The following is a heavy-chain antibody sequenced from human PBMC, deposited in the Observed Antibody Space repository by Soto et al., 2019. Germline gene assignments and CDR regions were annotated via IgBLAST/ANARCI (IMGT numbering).Heavy chain of an antibody. D-gene: IGHD2-15*01. Sequence: ASVKVSCKASGYTFTSYGISWVRQAPGQGLEWMGWISAYNGNTNYAQKLQGRVTMTTDTSTSTAYMELRGLRSDDTAVYYCARDSGCSGGSCYPYYYYGMDVWGQGTTVTVSS. J-gene: IGHJ6*02. CDR1: GYTFTSYG. CDR2: ISAYNGNT. V-gene: IGHV1-18*01. CDR3: ARDSGCSGGSCYPYYYYGMDV.